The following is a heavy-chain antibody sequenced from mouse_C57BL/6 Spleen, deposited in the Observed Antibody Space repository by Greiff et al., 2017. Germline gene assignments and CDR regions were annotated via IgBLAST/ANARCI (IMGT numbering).Heavy chain of an antibody. Sequence: QVQLQQSGAELVKPGASVKISCKASGYAFSSYWMNWVKQRPGKGLEWIGQIYPGDGDTNYNGKFKGKATLTADKSSSAAYMQLSSLTSEYSAVYFCARSDYYGSSYDFDYWGQGTTLTVSS. CDR2: IYPGDGDT. CDR3: ARSDYYGSSYDFDY. J-gene: IGHJ2*01. CDR1: GYAFSSYW. V-gene: IGHV1-80*01. D-gene: IGHD1-1*01.